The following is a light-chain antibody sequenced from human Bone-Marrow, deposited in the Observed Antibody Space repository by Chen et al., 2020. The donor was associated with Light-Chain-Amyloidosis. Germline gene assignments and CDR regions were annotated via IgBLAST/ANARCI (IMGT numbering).Light chain of an antibody. V-gene: IGLV2-14*01. J-gene: IGLJ1*01. CDR3: SSFTGSSSYV. CDR2: AVS. CDR1: SGDVGTYNY. Sequence: QSALTQPASVSGSPGQPITISCTGTSGDVGTYNYVSWYQQHPGKAPKVMIYAVSNRPSGVSTRFSGAKSGNAASLTISGLQAEDEADYYCSSFTGSSSYVFGPGTKVTVL.